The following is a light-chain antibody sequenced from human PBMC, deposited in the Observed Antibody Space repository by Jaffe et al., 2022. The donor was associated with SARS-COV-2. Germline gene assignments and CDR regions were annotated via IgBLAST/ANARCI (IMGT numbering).Light chain of an antibody. CDR1: QSVSSY. CDR3: QQRRN. J-gene: IGKJ2*01. Sequence: EIVLTQSPATLSLSPGERATLSCRASQSVSSYLAWYQQKPGQAPRLLIYDASNRATGIPARFSGSGSGTDFTLTISSLETEDFAVYFCQQRRNFGQGTKLEIK. CDR2: DAS. V-gene: IGKV3-11*01.